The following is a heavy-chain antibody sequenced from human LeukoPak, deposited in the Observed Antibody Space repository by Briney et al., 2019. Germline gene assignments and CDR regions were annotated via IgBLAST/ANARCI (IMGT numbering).Heavy chain of an antibody. D-gene: IGHD3-22*01. Sequence: SGTLSLTCTVSDGSISSYYWTWIRQPPGKGLEWIGYIYYSGSTNYNPSFKSRVTISVDTSKNQFSLKLSSVTAADTAVYYCARDSYYYDSSGYSSRRAFDIWGQGTMVTVSS. CDR3: ARDSYYYDSSGYSSRRAFDI. V-gene: IGHV4-59*01. J-gene: IGHJ3*02. CDR1: DGSISSYY. CDR2: IYYSGST.